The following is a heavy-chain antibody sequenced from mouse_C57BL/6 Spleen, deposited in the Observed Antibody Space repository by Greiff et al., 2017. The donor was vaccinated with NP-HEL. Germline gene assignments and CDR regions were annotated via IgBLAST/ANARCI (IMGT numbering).Heavy chain of an antibody. Sequence: QVQLQQSGAELVRPGTSVKVSCKASGYAFTNYLIEWVKQRPGQGLEWIGVINPGSGGTNYNEKFKGKATLTADKSSSTAYMQLSSLTSEDSAVYCCGRGGTTVGAPDWWGKGTTLTVSS. CDR1: GYAFTNYL. V-gene: IGHV1-54*01. J-gene: IGHJ2*01. D-gene: IGHD1-1*01. CDR3: GRGGTTVGAPDW. CDR2: INPGSGGT.